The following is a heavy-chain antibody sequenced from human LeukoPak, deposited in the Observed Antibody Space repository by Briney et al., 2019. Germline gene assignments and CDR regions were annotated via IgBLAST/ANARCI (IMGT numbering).Heavy chain of an antibody. D-gene: IGHD6-13*01. CDR2: IYTGGTT. Sequence: GGSLRLSCATSGFTVSSNYMSWVRQAPGKGLEWVALIYTGGTTSYADSVKGRFTISRDNSKNTLYLQMNSLRAEDTAVYYCAKDPVIAAGYYYYGMDVWGQGTTVTVSS. J-gene: IGHJ6*02. CDR3: AKDPVIAAGYYYYGMDV. CDR1: GFTVSSNY. V-gene: IGHV3-53*01.